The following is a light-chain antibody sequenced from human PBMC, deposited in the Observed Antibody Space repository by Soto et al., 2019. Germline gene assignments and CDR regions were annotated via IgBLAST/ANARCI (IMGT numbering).Light chain of an antibody. Sequence: QSVLTQPPSVSGAPGQRVTISCTGSSSNIGAGYDVHWYQHFPGTAPKLLIYGNTHRPSGVPDRFSGSKSGTSASLAITGLQTEDEADYYCQSYDSRVIGPMVFGGGTKLTVL. CDR2: GNT. CDR1: SSNIGAGYD. J-gene: IGLJ2*01. CDR3: QSYDSRVIGPMV. V-gene: IGLV1-40*01.